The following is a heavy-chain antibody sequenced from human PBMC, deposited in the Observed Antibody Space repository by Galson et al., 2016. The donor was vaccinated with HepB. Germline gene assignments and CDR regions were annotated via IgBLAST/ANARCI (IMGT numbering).Heavy chain of an antibody. CDR2: INGGNGDT. J-gene: IGHJ6*02. CDR1: GYMFTGYA. Sequence: SVKVSCKASGYMFTGYAIHWVRQAPGQRLEWMGWINGGNGDTKYSQKFQGRVNFIRDTSASAAYMELSSLRSEDTAVYYCARDFLDSSGWFHYHYYCMDVWGQGTTVTVSS. CDR3: ARDFLDSSGWFHYHYYCMDV. V-gene: IGHV1-3*01. D-gene: IGHD6-19*01.